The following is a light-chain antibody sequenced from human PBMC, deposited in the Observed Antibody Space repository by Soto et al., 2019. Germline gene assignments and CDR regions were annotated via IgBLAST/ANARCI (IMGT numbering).Light chain of an antibody. J-gene: IGLJ1*01. CDR2: DVS. CDR1: SSDVGGYNY. V-gene: IGLV2-14*03. CDR3: CSYTSSSTPWV. Sequence: QSALTQPASVSGSLGQSITITCTGTSSDVGGYNYVSWYQQHPGKAPKLIIYDVSDRPSGISSRFSASKSGNTASLTISGLQAEDEADYYCCSYTSSSTPWVFGTGTKVTVL.